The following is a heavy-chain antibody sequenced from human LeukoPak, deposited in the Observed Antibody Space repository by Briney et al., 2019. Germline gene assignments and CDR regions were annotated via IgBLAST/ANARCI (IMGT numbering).Heavy chain of an antibody. CDR1: DYSISSGYY. J-gene: IGHJ4*02. Sequence: SETLSLTCAVSDYSISSGYYWGWIRQPPGKGLEWIGIIYHSGTTYYNPSLKSRVTISVDTSKNQFSLKLSSVTAADTAVYYCARHSGYDTLDYWGQGTLVTVSS. V-gene: IGHV4-38-2*01. D-gene: IGHD3-22*01. CDR2: IYHSGTT. CDR3: ARHSGYDTLDY.